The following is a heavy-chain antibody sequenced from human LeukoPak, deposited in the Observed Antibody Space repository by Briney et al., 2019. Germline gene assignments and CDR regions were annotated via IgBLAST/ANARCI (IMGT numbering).Heavy chain of an antibody. J-gene: IGHJ4*02. CDR2: IYPGDSAT. Sequence: GESLKISCKGSGYSFTSYWISWGRQMPGKGLEWMGIIYPGDSATRYSPSFQGQVTISADKSISTAYLQWSSLKASDTAMYYCARLGRYDNSGYYYAYWGQGIQVTVSS. D-gene: IGHD3-22*01. CDR1: GYSFTSYW. V-gene: IGHV5-51*01. CDR3: ARLGRYDNSGYYYAY.